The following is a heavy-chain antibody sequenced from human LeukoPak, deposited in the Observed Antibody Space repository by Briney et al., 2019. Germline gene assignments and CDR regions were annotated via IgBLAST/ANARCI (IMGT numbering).Heavy chain of an antibody. CDR2: ISSSGSTI. J-gene: IGHJ5*02. CDR3: AKDLMRDRWFGES. Sequence: GGSLRLSCAASGFTFSNAWMSWVRQAPGKGLEWVSYISSSGSTIYYADSVKGRFTISRDNAKNSLYLQMNSLRAEDTAVYYCAKDLMRDRWFGESWGQGTLVTVSS. CDR1: GFTFSNAW. V-gene: IGHV3-11*04. D-gene: IGHD3-10*01.